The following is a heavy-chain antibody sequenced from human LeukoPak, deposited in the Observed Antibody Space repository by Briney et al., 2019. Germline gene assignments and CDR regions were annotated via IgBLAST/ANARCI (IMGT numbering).Heavy chain of an antibody. CDR2: IWYDGSNK. D-gene: IGHD2-2*01. Sequence: GGSLRLSCAASGFTFSSYGMHWVRQAPGKGLEWVAVIWYDGSNKYYADSVKGRFTISRDNSKNTLYLQMNSLRAEDTAVYYCARLEDIVVVPAAPFDYWGQGTLVTVSS. CDR3: ARLEDIVVVPAAPFDY. V-gene: IGHV3-33*01. J-gene: IGHJ4*02. CDR1: GFTFSSYG.